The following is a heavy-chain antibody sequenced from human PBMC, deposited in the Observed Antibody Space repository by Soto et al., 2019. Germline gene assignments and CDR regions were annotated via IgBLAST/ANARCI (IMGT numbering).Heavy chain of an antibody. J-gene: IGHJ5*02. D-gene: IGHD6-13*01. CDR1: GYTFTSYG. CDR2: ISAYNGNT. CDR3: ARDTPYSSLTNWFDP. V-gene: IGHV1-18*01. Sequence: QVQLVQSGAEVKKPGASVKVSCKASGYTFTSYGISWVRQAPGQGLEGMGWISAYNGNTNYAQKRQGRVTMTTDTYTSTAYMELRSLRSDDTSVYYCARDTPYSSLTNWFDPWGQGTLVPVS.